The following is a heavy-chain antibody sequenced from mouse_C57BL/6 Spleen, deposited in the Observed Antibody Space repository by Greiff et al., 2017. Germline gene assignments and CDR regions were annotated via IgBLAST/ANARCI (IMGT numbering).Heavy chain of an antibody. CDR3: ARGNGYLLGY. CDR2: INPGSGGT. CDR1: GYAFTNYL. Sequence: QVQLQQSGAELVRPGTSVKVSCKASGYAFTNYLIEWVKQRPGQGLEWIGVINPGSGGTNYNEKFKGKATLTADKSSSTAYMQLSSLTSEDSAVYFCARGNGYLLGYWGQGTTLTVSS. V-gene: IGHV1-54*01. J-gene: IGHJ2*01. D-gene: IGHD2-2*01.